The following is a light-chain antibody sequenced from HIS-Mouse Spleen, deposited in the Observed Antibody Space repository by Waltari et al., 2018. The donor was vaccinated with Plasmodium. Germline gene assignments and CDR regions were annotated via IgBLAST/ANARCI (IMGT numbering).Light chain of an antibody. V-gene: IGLV2-8*01. CDR2: EFS. CDR1: SSDVAGYNY. Sequence: QSALTQPPSASGSPGQSVTIYCPGPSSDVAGYNYVSWYQQHPGKAPKLMIYEFSTRPSGVPDRFSGLQAEDEADYYCSSYAGSNNLVFGGGTKLTVL. J-gene: IGLJ2*01. CDR3: SSYAGSNNLV.